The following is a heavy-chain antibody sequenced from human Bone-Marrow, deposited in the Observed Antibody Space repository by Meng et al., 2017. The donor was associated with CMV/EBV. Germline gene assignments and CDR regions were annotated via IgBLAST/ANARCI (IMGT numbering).Heavy chain of an antibody. D-gene: IGHD6-13*01. CDR2: IVTSGETV. V-gene: IGHV3-48*03. J-gene: IGHJ4*02. Sequence: GGSLRLSCAASGFTFSSYEMNWVRQAPGKGLEWVAHIVTSGETVHYGDSVKGRFTISRDNSKNSLFLHMSSLRAEDTAVYYCARGSLYSSSWWAPFDYWGQGTLVTVSS. CDR1: GFTFSSYE. CDR3: ARGSLYSSSWWAPFDY.